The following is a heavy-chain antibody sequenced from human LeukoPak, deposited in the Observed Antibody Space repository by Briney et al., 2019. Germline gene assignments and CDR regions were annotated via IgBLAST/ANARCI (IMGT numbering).Heavy chain of an antibody. D-gene: IGHD3-9*01. V-gene: IGHV1-3*03. CDR3: ARGGLRYFAWLYYFDY. CDR2: INAGNGNT. J-gene: IGHJ4*02. Sequence: ASVKVSCKASGYTFTSYAMHWVRQAPGQRLEWMGWINAGNGNTKYSQEFQGRVTITRDTSASTAYMELSSLRSEDMAVYYCARGGLRYFAWLYYFDYWGQGTLVTVSS. CDR1: GYTFTSYA.